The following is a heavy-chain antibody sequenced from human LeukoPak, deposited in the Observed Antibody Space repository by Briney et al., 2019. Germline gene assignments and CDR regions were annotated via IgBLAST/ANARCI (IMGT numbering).Heavy chain of an antibody. CDR1: GFTFSNYG. V-gene: IGHV3-48*04. J-gene: IGHJ3*02. D-gene: IGHD1-1*01. CDR3: ARGDDPPDALDI. CDR2: ISSSGSTI. Sequence: GGSLRLSCAASGFTFSNYGMTWVRQAPGKGLEWVSYISSSGSTIYYADSVKGRFTISRDNAKNSLYLQMNSLRAEDTAVYYCARGDDPPDALDIWGQGTMVTVSS.